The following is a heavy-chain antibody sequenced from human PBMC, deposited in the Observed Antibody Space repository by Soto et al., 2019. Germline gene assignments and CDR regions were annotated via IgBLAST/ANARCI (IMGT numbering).Heavy chain of an antibody. V-gene: IGHV6-1*01. J-gene: IGHJ4*02. CDR2: TYYRSKWYT. Sequence: SETLSLTCAISGDGVSSHSAAWYWIRQSPSRGLEWLGRTYYRSKWYTDYALSLESRIIINSDTSTNQISLHLSSMTPDDAAVYYCARDPFFLNYFDSWGQGTLVTVSS. CDR1: GDGVSSHSAA. CDR3: ARDPFFLNYFDS.